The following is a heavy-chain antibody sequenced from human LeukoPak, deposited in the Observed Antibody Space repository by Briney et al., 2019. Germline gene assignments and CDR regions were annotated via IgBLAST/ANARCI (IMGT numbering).Heavy chain of an antibody. D-gene: IGHD2-21*02. Sequence: PGGSLRLSCAASGFTVSSNYMSWVRQAPGKGLEWVSVIYSGGSTYYAGSVKGRFTISRQNSKNTLYLQMNRLRAEDTAVYYCARVIVVVTGSYFDYWGQGTLVTVSS. J-gene: IGHJ4*02. V-gene: IGHV3-53*04. CDR1: GFTVSSNY. CDR2: IYSGGST. CDR3: ARVIVVVTGSYFDY.